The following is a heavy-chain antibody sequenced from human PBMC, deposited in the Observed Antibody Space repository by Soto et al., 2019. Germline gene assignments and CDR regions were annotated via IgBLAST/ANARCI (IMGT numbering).Heavy chain of an antibody. CDR3: ARHSPEYSSSSEYFQH. CDR1: GGSISSSSYY. CDR2: IYYSGST. Sequence: QLQLQESGPGLVKPSETRSLTCTVSGGSISSSSYYWGWIRQPPGKGLEWIGSIYYSGSTYYNPSLKSRVTISVDTSKIQFSLKLSSVTAADTAVYYCARHSPEYSSSSEYFQHWGQGTLVTVSS. V-gene: IGHV4-39*01. J-gene: IGHJ1*01. D-gene: IGHD6-6*01.